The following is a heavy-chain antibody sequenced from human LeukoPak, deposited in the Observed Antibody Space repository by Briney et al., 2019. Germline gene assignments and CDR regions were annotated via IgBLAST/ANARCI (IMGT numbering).Heavy chain of an antibody. CDR3: ARAGVAGTVYFDY. CDR2: ISNSGSTI. V-gene: IGHV3-48*03. J-gene: IGHJ4*02. Sequence: AGGSLRLSCSASGXTFSSYVMHWVRQAPGKGLEWVSYISNSGSTIYYADSVRGRFTISRDNARNSLSLQMNSLRAEDTAVYYCARAGVAGTVYFDYWGQGTLVTVSS. D-gene: IGHD6-19*01. CDR1: GXTFSSYV.